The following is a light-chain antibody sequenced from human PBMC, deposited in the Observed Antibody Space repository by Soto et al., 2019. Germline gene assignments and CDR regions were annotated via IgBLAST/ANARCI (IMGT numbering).Light chain of an antibody. V-gene: IGKV3-20*01. Sequence: ESVLTQSPGTLSLSPGERATLSCRASQSVSSSYLAWYQQKPGQAPRLLIYGASSRDTGIPDRFSGSGSGTDFTLTISRLEPEDFAVYYCHQYGSSPYTFGQGTKLDIK. CDR1: QSVSSSY. J-gene: IGKJ2*01. CDR2: GAS. CDR3: HQYGSSPYT.